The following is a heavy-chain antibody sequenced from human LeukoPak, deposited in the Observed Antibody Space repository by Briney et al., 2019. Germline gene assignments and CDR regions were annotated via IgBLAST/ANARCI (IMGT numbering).Heavy chain of an antibody. Sequence: AGGSLRLSCVASGFTFTNYAMSWVCQPPGKGLEWVSAISATRGNTDYADSVQGRFSISRDNSKNTLYLQMNSLRAEDTAVYYCAKGSSTTCPCYRDHWGQGTLVTVST. CDR2: ISATRGNT. D-gene: IGHD2-2*01. CDR1: GFTFTNYA. J-gene: IGHJ4*02. CDR3: AKGSSTTCPCYRDH. V-gene: IGHV3-23*01.